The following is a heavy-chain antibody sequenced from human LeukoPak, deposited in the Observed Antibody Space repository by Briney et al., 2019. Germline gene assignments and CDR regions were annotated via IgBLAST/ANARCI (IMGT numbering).Heavy chain of an antibody. J-gene: IGHJ4*02. V-gene: IGHV1-2*02. CDR1: GYTFTGYY. CDR2: INPNSGGT. Sequence: ASVKVSCKASGYTFTGYYMHWVRQAPGQGLEWMGWINPNSGGTNYAQKFQGRVTMTRDTSISTAYMELSRLRSDDTAVYYCARVRRGSPNHFDYWGQGTLVTVSS. CDR3: ARVRRGSPNHFDY. D-gene: IGHD1-14*01.